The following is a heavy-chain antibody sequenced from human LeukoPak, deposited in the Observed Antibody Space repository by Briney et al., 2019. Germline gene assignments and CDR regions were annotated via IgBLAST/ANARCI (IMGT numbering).Heavy chain of an antibody. Sequence: SETLSLTCAVAGGSISSYYWSWIRQPPGKGLEWIGYIYDTGSTDYNPSLKSRVTISIDRSKNQFSLNLNSVIEADTAVYYCARGYDSYNYMDVWGNGTRVTVSS. CDR3: ARGYDSYNYMDV. CDR1: GGSISSYY. J-gene: IGHJ6*03. CDR2: IYDTGST. V-gene: IGHV4-59*01.